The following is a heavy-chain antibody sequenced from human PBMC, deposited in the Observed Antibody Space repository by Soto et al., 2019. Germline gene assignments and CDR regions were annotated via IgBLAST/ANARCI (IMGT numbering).Heavy chain of an antibody. CDR1: GLTFVYAW. CDR2: IKSKGGGETT. Sequence: EVQLVESGGGLVRPGGSLRLSCRASGLTFVYAWMNWVRQAPGKGLEWVGRIKSKGGGETTDYAAPVKGRFTISRDDSKDTLYLQMNSLKTXXXXXXXXXXXXSFGGELGSWGQGTLVTVSS. J-gene: IGHJ5*01. D-gene: IGHD3-16*01. CDR3: XXXXSFGGELGS. V-gene: IGHV3-15*07.